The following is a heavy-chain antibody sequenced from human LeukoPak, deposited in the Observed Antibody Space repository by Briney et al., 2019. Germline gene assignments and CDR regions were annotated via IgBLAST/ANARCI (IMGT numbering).Heavy chain of an antibody. D-gene: IGHD4-17*01. V-gene: IGHV3-7*01. CDR1: GLNFNNYW. Sequence: GGSLRLSCAASGLNFNNYWMTWVRQAPGKGLEWVANIKKDGSESYYVDSVKGRFTISRDNAKNTLYLQMNSLRAEDTAVYYCARDTYHDYGDSDPFDYWGQGTLVTVSS. J-gene: IGHJ4*02. CDR2: IKKDGSES. CDR3: ARDTYHDYGDSDPFDY.